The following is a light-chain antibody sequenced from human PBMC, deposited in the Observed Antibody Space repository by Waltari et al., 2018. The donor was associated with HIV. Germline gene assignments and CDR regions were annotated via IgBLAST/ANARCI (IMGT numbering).Light chain of an antibody. Sequence: GDRVTVTCQASQDISNYLNWYQLKPGKAPKLLIYDASNLETGVPSRFSGSGSGTDFTFTISSLQPEDIATYYCQQYDNPSKYTFGQGTKLEIK. CDR2: DAS. CDR1: QDISNY. J-gene: IGKJ2*01. CDR3: QQYDNPSKYT. V-gene: IGKV1-33*01.